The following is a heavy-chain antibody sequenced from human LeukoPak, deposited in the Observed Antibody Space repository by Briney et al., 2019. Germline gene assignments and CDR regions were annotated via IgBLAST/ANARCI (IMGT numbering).Heavy chain of an antibody. J-gene: IGHJ5*02. D-gene: IGHD3-10*01. Sequence: GSSVKVSCKASGYTFTSYVISGVRQAPGQGLEWMGWISAYNGNTNYAQKLQGRVTLTTDTATSPAYMELRSLRSDDTAVYYCARGRSYYGSGSYYNWFDPWGQGTLVTVSS. CDR1: GYTFTSYV. V-gene: IGHV1-18*01. CDR3: ARGRSYYGSGSYYNWFDP. CDR2: ISAYNGNT.